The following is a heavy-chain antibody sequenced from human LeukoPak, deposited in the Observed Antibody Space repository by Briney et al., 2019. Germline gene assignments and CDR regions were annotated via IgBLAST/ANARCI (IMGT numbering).Heavy chain of an antibody. CDR3: ARVGRWLRFLFDY. D-gene: IGHD5-12*01. CDR1: GFTFSSYW. Sequence: GGSLRLSCAASGFTFSSYWMSWVRQAPGKGLEWVANIKQEGSEKYYVDSVKGRFTISRDNAKNSLYLQMNSLRAEDTAVYYCARVGRWLRFLFDYWGQGTLVTVSS. V-gene: IGHV3-7*01. CDR2: IKQEGSEK. J-gene: IGHJ4*02.